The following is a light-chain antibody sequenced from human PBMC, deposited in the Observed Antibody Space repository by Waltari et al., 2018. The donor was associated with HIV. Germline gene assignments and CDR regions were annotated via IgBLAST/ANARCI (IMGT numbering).Light chain of an antibody. CDR2: GND. CDR3: SAWDDSLRGWV. V-gene: IGLV1-47*01. J-gene: IGLJ3*02. Sequence: QSVLTQPPSASGTPGQGVTISCSGSNLNIGSNYVYWYQQLPGTAPKLRLHGNDQRPSGVPDRFSGSKSGNSASLAISGLRSEDEADYYCSAWDDSLRGWVFGGGTKLTVL. CDR1: NLNIGSNY.